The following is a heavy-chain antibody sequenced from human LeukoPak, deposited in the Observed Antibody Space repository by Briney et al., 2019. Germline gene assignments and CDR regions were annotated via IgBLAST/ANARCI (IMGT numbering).Heavy chain of an antibody. Sequence: AGGSLRLSSAASGFTLSSYLMNSVPQAPGKGLMCVSRMENDGSTTTYADSVNGRFTISRDNAKNTLYLQKNGLRAEDTAVYYCARGCYSAGFDIWGQRTMVTVSS. J-gene: IGHJ3*02. CDR2: MENDGSTT. V-gene: IGHV3-74*01. D-gene: IGHD3-16*02. CDR3: ARGCYSAGFDI. CDR1: GFTLSSYL.